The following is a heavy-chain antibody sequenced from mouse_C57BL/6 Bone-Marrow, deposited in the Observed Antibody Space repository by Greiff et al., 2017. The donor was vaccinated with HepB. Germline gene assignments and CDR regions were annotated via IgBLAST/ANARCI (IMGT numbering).Heavy chain of an antibody. CDR1: GYTFTSYW. D-gene: IGHD3-3*01. Sequence: QVQLQQSGAELVKPGASVKLSCKASGYTFTSYWMQWVKQRPGQGLEWIGEIDPSDSYTNYNQKFKGKATLTVDTSSSTAYMQLSSLTSEDSAVYYCARAGLYYFDYWGQGTTLTVSS. J-gene: IGHJ2*01. CDR2: IDPSDSYT. V-gene: IGHV1-50*01. CDR3: ARAGLYYFDY.